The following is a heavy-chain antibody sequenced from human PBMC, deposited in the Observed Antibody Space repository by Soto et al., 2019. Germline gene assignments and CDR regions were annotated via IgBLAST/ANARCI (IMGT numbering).Heavy chain of an antibody. V-gene: IGHV3-23*01. D-gene: IGHD3-22*01. CDR1: GFTFSSYA. J-gene: IGHJ5*02. Sequence: HPGGSLRLSCAASGFTFSSYAMSWVRQAPGKGLEWVSAISGSGGSTYYADSVKGRFTISRDNSKNTLYLQMNSLRAEDTAVYYCAKEAMIVVVTINWFDPWGQGTLVTVSS. CDR3: AKEAMIVVVTINWFDP. CDR2: ISGSGGST.